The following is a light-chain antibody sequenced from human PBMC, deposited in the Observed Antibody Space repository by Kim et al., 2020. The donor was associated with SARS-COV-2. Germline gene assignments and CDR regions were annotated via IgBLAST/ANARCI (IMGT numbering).Light chain of an antibody. CDR2: DVN. CDR3: SSYISSSTLV. V-gene: IGLV2-14*03. Sequence: QSALTQPASVSGSPGQSITISCTGTSSDFGDYNYVSWYQKHPGKAPKLMISDVNKRPSGISNRFSGSKSGKTASLTISGLQAEDEADYYCSSYISSSTLVFGGGTQLTVL. CDR1: SSDFGDYNY. J-gene: IGLJ2*01.